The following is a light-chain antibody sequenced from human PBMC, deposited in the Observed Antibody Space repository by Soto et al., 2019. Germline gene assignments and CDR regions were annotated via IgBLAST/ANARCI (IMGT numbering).Light chain of an antibody. CDR1: SGHSSYI. CDR2: LEGSGSY. V-gene: IGLV4-60*02. CDR3: ETWDSNTRV. J-gene: IGLJ2*01. Sequence: QPVLTQSSSASASLGSSAKLTCTLSSGHSSYIIAWHQQQPGKAPRYLMKLEGSGSYNKGSGVPDRFSGSSSGADRYLTISNLQFEDEADYYCETWDSNTRVFGGGTQLTVL.